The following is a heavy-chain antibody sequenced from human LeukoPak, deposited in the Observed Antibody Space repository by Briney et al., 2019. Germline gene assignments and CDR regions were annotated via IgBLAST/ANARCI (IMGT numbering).Heavy chain of an antibody. Sequence: GGSLRLSCAASGFTFSSYAMHWVRQAPGKGLEWVAVVSYDGSNKYYADSVKGRFTISRDNSKNTLYLQMNSLRAEDTAVYYCAREGPYCSSTSCYGDGAFDIWGQGTMVTVSS. CDR3: AREGPYCSSTSCYGDGAFDI. CDR2: VSYDGSNK. CDR1: GFTFSSYA. D-gene: IGHD2-2*01. V-gene: IGHV3-30-3*01. J-gene: IGHJ3*02.